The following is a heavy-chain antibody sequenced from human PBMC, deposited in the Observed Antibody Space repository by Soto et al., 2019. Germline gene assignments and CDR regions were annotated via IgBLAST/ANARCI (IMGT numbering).Heavy chain of an antibody. Sequence: GGSLRLSCAASAFTFSSYWMSWVRQAPGKGLEWVANIKQDGSEKKYVDSVKGRFSVSRDNAENSLYLQMTSLRAEDTAVYYCARGKYSDGGYRAFDMWGQGTVVTVSS. CDR2: IKQDGSEK. J-gene: IGHJ3*02. V-gene: IGHV3-7*01. CDR1: AFTFSSYW. D-gene: IGHD5-12*01. CDR3: ARGKYSDGGYRAFDM.